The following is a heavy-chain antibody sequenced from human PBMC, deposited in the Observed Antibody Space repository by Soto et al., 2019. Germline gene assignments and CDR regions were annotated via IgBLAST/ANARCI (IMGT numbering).Heavy chain of an antibody. J-gene: IGHJ5*02. V-gene: IGHV3-15*01. Sequence: GSLLLACSASGSTFSNAWMSWVRQAPGKGLEWVGRVKSKSNGGTTDYAASVKGRFTISRDDSKNTLYLQMNSLKTEDTAVYYCTTLGFDPWGQGTLVTVYS. CDR3: TTLGFDP. CDR2: VKSKSNGGTT. CDR1: GSTFSNAW.